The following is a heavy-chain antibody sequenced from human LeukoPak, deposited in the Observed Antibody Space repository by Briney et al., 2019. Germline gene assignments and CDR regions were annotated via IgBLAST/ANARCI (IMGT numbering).Heavy chain of an antibody. CDR1: GYTFTSYG. V-gene: IGHV1-18*01. Sequence: ASVKVSCKASGYTFTSYGISWVRQAPGQGLEWMGWISAYNGNTIYAQKLQGRVTMTTDTSTSTAYMELRSLRSDDTAVYYCARGPIGGVVLETALGYFDPWGQGTLVTVSS. D-gene: IGHD2-21*02. J-gene: IGHJ5*02. CDR2: ISAYNGNT. CDR3: ARGPIGGVVLETALGYFDP.